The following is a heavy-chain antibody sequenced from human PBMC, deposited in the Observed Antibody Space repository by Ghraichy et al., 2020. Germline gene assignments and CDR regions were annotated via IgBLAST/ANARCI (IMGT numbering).Heavy chain of an antibody. D-gene: IGHD6-19*01. Sequence: SETLSLTCTVSGGSISSSSYYWGWIRQPPGKGLEWIGSIYYSGSTYYNPSLKSRVTISVDTSKNQFSLKLSSVTAADTAVYYCARTQYSSGWYGDFDYWGQGTLVTVSS. CDR1: GGSISSSSYY. J-gene: IGHJ4*02. CDR3: ARTQYSSGWYGDFDY. V-gene: IGHV4-39*01. CDR2: IYYSGST.